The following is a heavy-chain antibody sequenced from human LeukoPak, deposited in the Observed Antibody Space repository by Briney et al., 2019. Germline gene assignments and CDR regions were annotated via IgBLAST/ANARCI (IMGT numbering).Heavy chain of an antibody. CDR3: ARGYLPSSGYFYYFDS. J-gene: IGHJ4*02. Sequence: SETLSLTCTVSGGSLSSHYWSWIRQPPGKGLEWIGYRYDSENTNYNPSLKSRVTISVDTSKTQFSLNLSSVTAADTAVYYCARGYLPSSGYFYYFDSWGQGTLVTVSS. V-gene: IGHV4-59*11. CDR2: RYDSENT. D-gene: IGHD3-22*01. CDR1: GGSLSSHY.